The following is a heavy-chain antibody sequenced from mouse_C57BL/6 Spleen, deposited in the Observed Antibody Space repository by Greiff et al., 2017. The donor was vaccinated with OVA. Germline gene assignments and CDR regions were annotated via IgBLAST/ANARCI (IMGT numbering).Heavy chain of an antibody. D-gene: IGHD1-1*01. CDR2: ISSGSSTI. CDR3: ARRGIYYYGSSYVYYYAMDY. V-gene: IGHV5-17*01. J-gene: IGHJ4*01. Sequence: EVKLVESGGGLVKPGGSLKLSCAASGFTFSDYGMHWVRQAPEKGLEWVAYISSGSSTIYYADTVKGRFTISRDNAKNTLFLQMTSLMSEDTAMYYCARRGIYYYGSSYVYYYAMDYWGQGTSVTVSS. CDR1: GFTFSDYG.